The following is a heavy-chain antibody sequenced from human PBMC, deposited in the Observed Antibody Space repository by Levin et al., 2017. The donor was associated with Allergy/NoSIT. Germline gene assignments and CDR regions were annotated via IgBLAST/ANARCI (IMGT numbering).Heavy chain of an antibody. CDR1: GFTFGDYA. Sequence: SCTGSGFTFGDYAMSWVRQAPGKGLEWVGFIRNKAHGGTTEYAASVKGILTISRDDSKSIAYLQMNILKTEDTAVYFCARGGQPNYDYNWGSYRDGYFDYWGQGTLVTVSS. D-gene: IGHD3-16*02. J-gene: IGHJ4*02. CDR3: ARGGQPNYDYNWGSYRDGYFDY. V-gene: IGHV3-49*04. CDR2: IRNKAHGGTT.